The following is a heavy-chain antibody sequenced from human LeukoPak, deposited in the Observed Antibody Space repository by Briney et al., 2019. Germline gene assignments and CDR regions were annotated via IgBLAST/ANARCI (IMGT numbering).Heavy chain of an antibody. J-gene: IGHJ6*03. V-gene: IGHV1-2*02. Sequence: GASVKVSCKASGYTFTGYYMHWVRQAPGQGLEWMGWINPNSGGTNYTQKIQGRVTMTRDTSISTAYMELSRLRSDDTAVYYCARNRGFGELLSPYYYYYMDVWGKGTTVTVSS. D-gene: IGHD3-10*01. CDR3: ARNRGFGELLSPYYYYYMDV. CDR1: GYTFTGYY. CDR2: INPNSGGT.